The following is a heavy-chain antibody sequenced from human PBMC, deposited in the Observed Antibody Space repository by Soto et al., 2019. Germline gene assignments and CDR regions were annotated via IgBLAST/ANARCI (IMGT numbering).Heavy chain of an antibody. J-gene: IGHJ6*03. D-gene: IGHD3-3*01. V-gene: IGHV4-34*02. CDR2: INHSGST. CDR3: ARESGFWTGYYYYYYMDV. Sequence: QVQLQQWGAGLLKPSETLSLTCAVYGGSFSGFYWSWIRQSPGKGLEWIGEINHSGSTNYDPSLKSRITISVDTSKNQFSLILTSVTAADTAVYYCARESGFWTGYYYYYYMDVWGKGTTVTVSS. CDR1: GGSFSGFY.